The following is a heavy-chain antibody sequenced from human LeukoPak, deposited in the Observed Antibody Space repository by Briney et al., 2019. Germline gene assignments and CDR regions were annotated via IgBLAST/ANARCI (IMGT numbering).Heavy chain of an antibody. CDR3: ARRIVGATNWFDP. CDR2: IYYSGST. Sequence: PSETLSLTCTVSGGSISSYYWSWIRQPPGKGLEWIGYIYYSGSTNYNPSLKSRVTISVDTFKNQFSLKLSSVTAADTAVYYCARRIVGATNWFDPWGQGTLVTVSS. D-gene: IGHD1-26*01. J-gene: IGHJ5*02. V-gene: IGHV4-59*08. CDR1: GGSISSYY.